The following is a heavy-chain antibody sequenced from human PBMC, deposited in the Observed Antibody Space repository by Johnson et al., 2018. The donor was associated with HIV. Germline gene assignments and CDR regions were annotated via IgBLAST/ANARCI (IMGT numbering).Heavy chain of an antibody. CDR1: GFTFSSYD. Sequence: QVQLVASGGGVVPPGRSLRLSCVASGFTFSSYDMQWVRQAPGKGLEWVAIVSYDGSKKYYPDSVKGRFTISRDNSKNTLYLQMDSLRAEDTAVYYCAKIRTSGTGDAFDIWGQGTMVTVSS. J-gene: IGHJ3*02. D-gene: IGHD1-14*01. CDR2: VSYDGSKK. V-gene: IGHV3-30*18. CDR3: AKIRTSGTGDAFDI.